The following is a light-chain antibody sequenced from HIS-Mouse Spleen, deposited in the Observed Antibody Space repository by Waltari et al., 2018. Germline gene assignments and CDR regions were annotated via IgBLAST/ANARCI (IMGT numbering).Light chain of an antibody. Sequence: SSELTQDPAVSVALGQTVRITCQGDSLRSYYASWYQQKPGKAPVLVIYGKNNRPAGIPDRFSCSSSRNTASLTITGAQAEDEADYYCNSRDSSGNHVVFGGGTKLTVL. CDR3: NSRDSSGNHVV. J-gene: IGLJ2*01. CDR1: SLRSYY. CDR2: GKN. V-gene: IGLV3-19*01.